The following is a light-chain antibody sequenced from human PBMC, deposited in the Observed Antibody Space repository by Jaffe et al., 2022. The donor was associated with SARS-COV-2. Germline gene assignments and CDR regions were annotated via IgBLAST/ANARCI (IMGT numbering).Light chain of an antibody. V-gene: IGKV4-1*01. J-gene: IGKJ1*01. CDR3: QQYYITPPT. CDR2: WAS. CDR1: QSVFYSSNNKNY. Sequence: DVVMTQSPDSLAVSLGERATINCKSSQSVFYSSNNKNYLAWYQQLPGQPPKLLIYWASTRESGVPDRFSGSGSGTDFTLTISSLQAEDVAVYYCQQYYITPPTFGQGTKVEIK.